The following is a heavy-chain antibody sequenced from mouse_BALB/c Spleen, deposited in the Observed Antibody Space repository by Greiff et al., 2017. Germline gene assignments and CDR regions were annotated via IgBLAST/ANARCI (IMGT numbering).Heavy chain of an antibody. V-gene: IGHV1-63*02. D-gene: IGHD1-1*01. CDR1: GYTFTNYW. CDR2: IYPGGGYT. J-gene: IGHJ3*01. CDR3: ARSHYYGSSPFAY. Sequence: VQLQQSGAELVRPGTSVKISCKASGYTFTNYWLGWVKQRPGHGLEWIGDIYPGGGYTNYNEKFKGKATLTADTSSSTAYMQLSSLTSEDSAVYFCARSHYYGSSPFAYWGQGTLVTVSA.